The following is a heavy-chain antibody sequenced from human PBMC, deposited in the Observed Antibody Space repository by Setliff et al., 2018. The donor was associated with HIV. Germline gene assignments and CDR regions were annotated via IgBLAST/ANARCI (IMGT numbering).Heavy chain of an antibody. CDR2: ILDSGST. D-gene: IGHD7-27*01. J-gene: IGHJ3*01. CDR1: GASISSGGYY. CDR3: ARVPNWGSAPFAYGV. V-gene: IGHV4-31*03. Sequence: SQTLSLTCTVSGASISSGGYYWNWIRQLPGKGLEWIGYILDSGSTYYNPSLRGRFSMSIDTSANPFSVELTSVTAADTALYFCARVPNWGSAPFAYGVWGLGTMVTVSS.